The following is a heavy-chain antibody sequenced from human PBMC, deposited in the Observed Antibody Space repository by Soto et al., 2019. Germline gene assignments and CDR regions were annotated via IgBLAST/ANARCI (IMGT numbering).Heavy chain of an antibody. J-gene: IGHJ5*02. CDR3: ARDRAVAEYNSFDP. V-gene: IGHV1-2*04. D-gene: IGHD6-19*01. CDR2: INPNSGGT. CDR1: GYTFTGYY. Sequence: ASVKVSCKASGYTFTGYYMHWVRQAPGQGLEWMGWINPNSGGTNYAQKFQGWVTMTRDTSISTAYMELSRLRADDTALYYCARDRAVAEYNSFDPWGQGTLVTVSS.